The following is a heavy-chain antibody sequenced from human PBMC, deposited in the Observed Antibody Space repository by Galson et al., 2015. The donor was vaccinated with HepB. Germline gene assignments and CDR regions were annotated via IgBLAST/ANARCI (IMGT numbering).Heavy chain of an antibody. D-gene: IGHD3-10*01. CDR1: GFTFSNAW. J-gene: IGHJ3*02. V-gene: IGHV3-15*07. Sequence: LRLSCAASGFTFSNAWMNWVRQAPGKGLEWVGRIKSKTDGGTTDYAAPVKGRFTISRDDSKNTLYLQMNSLKTEDTAVYYCTTDTGDRPWGFNDAFDIWGQGTMVTVSS. CDR2: IKSKTDGGTT. CDR3: TTDTGDRPWGFNDAFDI.